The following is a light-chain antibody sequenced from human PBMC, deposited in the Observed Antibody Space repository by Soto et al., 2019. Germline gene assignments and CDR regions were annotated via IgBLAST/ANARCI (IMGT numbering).Light chain of an antibody. Sequence: QSVLTQPASVSGSPGQSITISCTGTSSDVGRYNLVSWYQHHPGKAPKLMIYEGSKRPSGVSNRFSGSKSGNTASLTISGLQAEDEADYYCCSFAGSSTYVFGTGTKVTVL. J-gene: IGLJ1*01. CDR3: CSFAGSSTYV. CDR1: SSDVGRYNL. V-gene: IGLV2-23*01. CDR2: EGS.